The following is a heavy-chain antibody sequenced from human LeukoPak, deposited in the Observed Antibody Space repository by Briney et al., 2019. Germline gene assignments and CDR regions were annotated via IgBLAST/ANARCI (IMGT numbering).Heavy chain of an antibody. CDR1: GGSISSYY. J-gene: IGHJ4*02. CDR3: AREVAGTLNFDY. D-gene: IGHD6-19*01. V-gene: IGHV4-59*01. CDR2: IYYSGST. Sequence: SETLSLTCTVSGGSISSYYWSWIRQPPGKGPEWIGYIYYSGSTNYNPSLKSRVTISGDTSKNQFSLKPSSVTAADTAVYYCAREVAGTLNFDYWGQGTLVTVSS.